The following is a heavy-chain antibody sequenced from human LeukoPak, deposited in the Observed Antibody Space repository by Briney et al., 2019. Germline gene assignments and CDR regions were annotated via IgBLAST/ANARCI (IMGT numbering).Heavy chain of an antibody. V-gene: IGHV1-2*02. J-gene: IGHJ4*02. D-gene: IGHD1-26*01. CDR3: AGRSGSYYNEALDY. Sequence: ASVKVSCKASGYTFTGYYMHWVRQAPGQGLEWMGWINPNSGGTNYAQKFQGRVTMTRDTSISTAYMELSRLRSDDTAVYYCAGRSGSYYNEALDYWGQGTLVTVPS. CDR2: INPNSGGT. CDR1: GYTFTGYY.